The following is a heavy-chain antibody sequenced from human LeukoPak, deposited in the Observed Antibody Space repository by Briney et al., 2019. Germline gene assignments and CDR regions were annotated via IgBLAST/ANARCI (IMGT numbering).Heavy chain of an antibody. CDR3: ARGRRGSIYGYPVY. CDR2: FHGGGP. D-gene: IGHD5-18*01. Sequence: PSETLSLTCSVSGGSITENNYSCTSIRQPPGKGLEEHGRFHGGGPHYNPPLKSRVTLSLATSKNQFSLNLNSVPAADTAVYFCARGRRGSIYGYPVYWGQGTLVTVSS. V-gene: IGHV4-39*07. J-gene: IGHJ1*01. CDR1: GGSITENNYS.